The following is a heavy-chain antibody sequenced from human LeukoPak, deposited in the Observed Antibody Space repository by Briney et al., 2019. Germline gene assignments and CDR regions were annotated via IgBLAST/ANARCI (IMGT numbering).Heavy chain of an antibody. V-gene: IGHV1-18*04. Sequence: ASVKVSCKASGYIFDDYYIHWVRQAPGQGLEWMGWISAYNGNTNYAQKLQGRVTMTTDTSTSTAYMELRSLRSDDTAVYYCARLGGYSYGYDYWGQGTLVTVSS. CDR2: ISAYNGNT. D-gene: IGHD5-18*01. J-gene: IGHJ4*02. CDR1: GYIFDDYY. CDR3: ARLGGYSYGYDY.